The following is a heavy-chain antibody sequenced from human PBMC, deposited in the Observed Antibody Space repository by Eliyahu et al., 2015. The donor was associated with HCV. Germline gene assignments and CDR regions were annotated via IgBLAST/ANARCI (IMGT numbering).Heavy chain of an antibody. CDR3: TRGSIKSDV. CDR1: GSMNNYX. V-gene: IGHV4-4*07. J-gene: IGHJ6*02. Sequence: QVQVQXSGPGLVKPSETLSLIXPVSGSMNNYXWSXIRQPAGNELEWIGRIFPSGITNYNPSLKXRVTMSVDTSKNQFSLNLRSVTAADTAVYYCTRGSIKSDVWGQGTTVTVSS. CDR2: IFPSGIT.